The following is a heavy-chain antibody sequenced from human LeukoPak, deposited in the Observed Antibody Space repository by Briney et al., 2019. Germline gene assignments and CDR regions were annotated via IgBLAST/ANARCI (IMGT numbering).Heavy chain of an antibody. V-gene: IGHV4-61*02. CDR1: GGSISSGSYY. J-gene: IGHJ5*02. CDR2: IYTRGST. CDR3: ASHYYYGAGSYYNRWFDP. D-gene: IGHD3-10*01. Sequence: SETLSLTCTVSGGSISSGSYYWSWIRQPAGKGLEWIGRIYTRGSTNYNPSLKSRVTISVDTSKNQFSLKLSSVTAADTALYYCASHYYYGAGSYYNRWFDPWGQGTLVTVSS.